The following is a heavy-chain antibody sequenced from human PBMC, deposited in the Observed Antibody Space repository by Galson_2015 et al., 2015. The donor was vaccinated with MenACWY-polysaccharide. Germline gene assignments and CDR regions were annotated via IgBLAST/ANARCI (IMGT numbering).Heavy chain of an antibody. D-gene: IGHD3-10*01. CDR1: GFSFSAFGFSDYA. CDR2: ISYDGSNT. Sequence: SLRLSCAASGFSFSAFGFSDYALPWVRQPPGKGLEWLAVISYDGSNTYYADPVKGRFTLAREDSKNTAYLQMHSLRGEDTAVYCCAKDRPLRGLTKYYYGMDVWGQGTTVIVSS. V-gene: IGHV3-30*18. J-gene: IGHJ6*02. CDR3: AKDRPLRGLTKYYYGMDV.